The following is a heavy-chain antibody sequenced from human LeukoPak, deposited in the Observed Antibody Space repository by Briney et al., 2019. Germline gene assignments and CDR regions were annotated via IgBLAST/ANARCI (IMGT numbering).Heavy chain of an antibody. Sequence: GGSLRLSCAASGFPFSSYWMHWVRRVPGKGLLWVSRINSDGSATIYADSVRGRFTISRDNAKNTLYLQMSGLRVEDTAVYHCASDSPYYGMDVWGQGTTVTVSS. CDR1: GFPFSSYW. V-gene: IGHV3-74*01. CDR2: INSDGSAT. J-gene: IGHJ6*02. CDR3: ASDSPYYGMDV.